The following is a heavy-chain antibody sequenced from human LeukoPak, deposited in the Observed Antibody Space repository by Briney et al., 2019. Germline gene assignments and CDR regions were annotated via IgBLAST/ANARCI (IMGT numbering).Heavy chain of an antibody. CDR3: AKGKQQWWTFDALDI. Sequence: GSLRLSCAASGFTVSSSYMSWVRQAPGKGLEWVALISYDGGKKYYADSVKGRFTISRDNSKNTLYLQINSLIPDDTAVYYCAKGKQQWWTFDALDIWGQGTTVTVSS. J-gene: IGHJ3*02. D-gene: IGHD5-18*01. V-gene: IGHV3-30*18. CDR1: GFTVSSSY. CDR2: ISYDGGKK.